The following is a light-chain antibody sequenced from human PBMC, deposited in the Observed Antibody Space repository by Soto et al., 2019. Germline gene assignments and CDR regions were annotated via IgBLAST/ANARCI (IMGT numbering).Light chain of an antibody. CDR2: AAS. V-gene: IGKV1-27*01. Sequence: DIQVTQSPSSLSASVGDRVTITCRASQGISNYLAWYQQKPGKVPKLLIYAASTLRSGVPSRFSGSGSGTDFTLTISSLQPEDVATYYCQKYNGAPWTFGQGTKVEIK. CDR1: QGISNY. CDR3: QKYNGAPWT. J-gene: IGKJ1*01.